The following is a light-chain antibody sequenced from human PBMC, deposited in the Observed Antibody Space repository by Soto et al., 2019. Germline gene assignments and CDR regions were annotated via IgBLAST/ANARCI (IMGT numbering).Light chain of an antibody. CDR3: QQRKNWPPIT. J-gene: IGKJ5*01. V-gene: IGKV3-11*01. CDR1: QSVSTN. Sequence: EVVLTQSPATLSVSPGERATLSCRASQSVSTNLAWYHQKPGQAPRLLIYAASTRATGIPVRFSGSGSGTVFTLTIGSLEPEDSAVYYCQQRKNWPPITFGQGTRLEIK. CDR2: AAS.